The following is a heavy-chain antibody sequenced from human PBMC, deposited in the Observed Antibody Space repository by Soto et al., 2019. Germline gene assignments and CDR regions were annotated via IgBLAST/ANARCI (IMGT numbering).Heavy chain of an antibody. CDR1: GFTFSGSA. Sequence: EVQLVESGGGLVQPGGSLKLSCAASGFTFSGSALHWVRHPSGKGLEWVGRIRSKANNYATAYAASMNGRFTISRDDSKNTAYLQMNSLTTEDTAVYYCSRQANDLWRGYPQYYMDVWGKGTTVTVS. J-gene: IGHJ6*03. CDR3: SRQANDLWRGYPQYYMDV. D-gene: IGHD3-3*01. V-gene: IGHV3-73*01. CDR2: IRSKANNYAT.